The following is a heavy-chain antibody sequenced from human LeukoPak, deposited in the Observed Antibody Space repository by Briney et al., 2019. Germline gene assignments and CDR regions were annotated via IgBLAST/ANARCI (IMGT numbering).Heavy chain of an antibody. Sequence: SETLSLTCAVYGGSFSGYYWSWIRQPPGKGLEWIGEINQSGSTNYNPSLKSRVAISVDTSKNQFSLKLSSLTAADTAVYYCARTEGDAEIDYWGQGTLVTVSS. V-gene: IGHV4-34*01. D-gene: IGHD2-21*02. CDR3: ARTEGDAEIDY. CDR2: INQSGST. J-gene: IGHJ4*02. CDR1: GGSFSGYY.